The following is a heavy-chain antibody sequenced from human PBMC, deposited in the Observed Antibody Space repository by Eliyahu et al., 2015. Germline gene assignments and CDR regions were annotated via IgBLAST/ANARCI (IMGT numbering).Heavy chain of an antibody. CDR3: ARALKGGIVVVITFDY. CDR2: IYYSGST. J-gene: IGHJ4*02. CDR1: GGSIXXXSYX. V-gene: IGHV4-39*07. Sequence: QLQLQESGPGLVKPSETLSLTCXVSGGSIXXXSYXWGWIRQPPGKGLEWIGSIYYSGSTYYNPSLKSRVTISVDTSKNQFSLKLSSVTAADTAVYYCARALKGGIVVVITFDYWGQGTLVTVSS. D-gene: IGHD3-22*01.